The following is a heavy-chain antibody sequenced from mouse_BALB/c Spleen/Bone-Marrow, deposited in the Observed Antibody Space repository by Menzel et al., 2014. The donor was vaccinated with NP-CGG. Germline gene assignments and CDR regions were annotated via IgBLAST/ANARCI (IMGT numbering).Heavy chain of an antibody. CDR2: ISSGGINT. Sequence: EVQRVESGGGLVKPGGSLKLSCAASGFAFSGYDMSWVRQTPEKRLEWVAYISSGGINTYYPDSVKGRSTISRDNAKNPLYLQMNSLKSEDTAMYYCARQRGYAYAMDYWGQGTSVTFSS. J-gene: IGHJ4*01. D-gene: IGHD2-2*01. CDR3: ARQRGYAYAMDY. V-gene: IGHV5-12-1*01. CDR1: GFAFSGYD.